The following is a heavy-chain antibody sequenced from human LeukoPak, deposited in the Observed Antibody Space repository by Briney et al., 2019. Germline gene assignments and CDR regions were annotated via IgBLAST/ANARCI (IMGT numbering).Heavy chain of an antibody. D-gene: IGHD6-19*01. CDR2: INPNSGGT. Sequence: ASVKVSCKTSGYTFTGYYIHWVRQAPGQGLEWMGWINPNSGGTNYAQKFQGRVTMTRDTSISTAYMELSRLRSDDTAVYYCARVNIAVAGTVPFDYWGQGTLVTVSS. J-gene: IGHJ4*02. CDR1: GYTFTGYY. V-gene: IGHV1-2*02. CDR3: ARVNIAVAGTVPFDY.